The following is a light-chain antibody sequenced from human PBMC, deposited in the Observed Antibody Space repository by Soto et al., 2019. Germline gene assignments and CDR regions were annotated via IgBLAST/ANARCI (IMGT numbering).Light chain of an antibody. CDR3: GTWDSSLNAEV. J-gene: IGLJ3*02. CDR1: SSNIENNY. Sequence: QSVLTQPPSVSAAPGQRVTISCSGSSSNIENNYVSWYQQLPGTAPRLLISDNNYRPSGIPDRFSASKSGTSATLGITGLQTGVEADYYCGTWDSSLNAEVFGGGTKLTVL. CDR2: DNN. V-gene: IGLV1-51*01.